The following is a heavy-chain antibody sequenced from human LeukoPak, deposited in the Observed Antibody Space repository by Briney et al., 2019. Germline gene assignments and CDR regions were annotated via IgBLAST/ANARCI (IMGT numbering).Heavy chain of an antibody. CDR2: ISSSSSYI. D-gene: IGHD6-13*01. CDR1: GFTFSSYS. CDR3: ATGECSSWCSLDAFDI. V-gene: IGHV3-21*01. Sequence: PGGSLRLSCAASGFTFSSYSMNWVRQAPGKGLEWVSSISSSSSYIYYADSVKGRFTISRDNAKNSLYLQMNSLRAEDTAVYYCATGECSSWCSLDAFDIWGQGTMVTVSS. J-gene: IGHJ3*02.